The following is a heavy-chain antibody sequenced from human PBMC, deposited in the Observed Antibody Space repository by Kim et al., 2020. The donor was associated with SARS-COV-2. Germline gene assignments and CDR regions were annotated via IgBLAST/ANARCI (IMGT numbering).Heavy chain of an antibody. J-gene: IGHJ4*02. Sequence: SVKGRFTISRDNAKISLYLQMNSLRAEDTAVYYCARDRVVRLVNITRLDYWGQGTLFTVSS. D-gene: IGHD3-10*01. CDR3: ARDRVVRLVNITRLDY. V-gene: IGHV3-21*01.